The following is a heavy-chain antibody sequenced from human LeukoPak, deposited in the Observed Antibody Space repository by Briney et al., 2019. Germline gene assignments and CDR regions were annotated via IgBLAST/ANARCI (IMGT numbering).Heavy chain of an antibody. CDR2: IYYSGST. J-gene: IGHJ4*02. CDR3: ARHVIRRRLGELSLIDY. V-gene: IGHV4-39*01. Sequence: PSETLSLTCTVSGGSISSSSYYWGWIRQPPGKGLEWIGSIYYSGSTYYNPSLKSRVTISVDTSRNQFSLKLSSVTAADMAVYYCARHVIRRRLGELSLIDYWGQGTLVTVSS. CDR1: GGSISSSSYY. D-gene: IGHD3-16*02.